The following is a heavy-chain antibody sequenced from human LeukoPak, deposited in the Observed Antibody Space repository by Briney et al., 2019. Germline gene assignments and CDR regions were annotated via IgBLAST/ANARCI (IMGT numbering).Heavy chain of an antibody. J-gene: IGHJ4*02. V-gene: IGHV4-39*01. D-gene: IGHD5-18*01. CDR2: IYYSKNT. Sequence: SGTLSLTCTVSGGSISSSSAYWGWIRQPPGKGLEWIGTIYYSKNTYYNPSLKSRVTISADTSKNQFSLTLGSVSATDTAVYYCVSPRGFSYGYFDYWGQGTLVTV. CDR3: VSPRGFSYGYFDY. CDR1: GGSISSSSAY.